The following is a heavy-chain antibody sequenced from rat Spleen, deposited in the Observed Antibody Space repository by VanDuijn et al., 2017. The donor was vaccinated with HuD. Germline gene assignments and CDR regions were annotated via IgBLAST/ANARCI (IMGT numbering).Heavy chain of an antibody. CDR1: GFTFSDYY. D-gene: IGHD1-9*01. J-gene: IGHJ2*01. CDR3: ARRHYGYTDYFDY. V-gene: IGHV5-29*01. Sequence: EVQLVESDGGLVQPGRSLKLSCAASGFTFSDYYMAWVRQAPTKGLEWVATISSDGRRNYYPDNVKGRFTISRDNAKNALYLQMNNLRSEDTAIYYCARRHYGYTDYFDYWGQGVMVTVSS. CDR2: ISSDGRRN.